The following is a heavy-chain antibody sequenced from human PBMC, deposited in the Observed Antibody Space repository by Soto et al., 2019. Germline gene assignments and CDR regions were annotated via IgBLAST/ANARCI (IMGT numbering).Heavy chain of an antibody. V-gene: IGHV3-23*01. Sequence: GGSLRLSCAASGFTFSSYAMSWVRQAPGKGLEWVSAISGSGGSTYYADSVKGRFTISRDNSKNTLYLQMNSLRAEDTAVYYCAKPGLRYFDWLLSGWGQGTLVTVSS. J-gene: IGHJ4*02. CDR1: GFTFSSYA. CDR2: ISGSGGST. D-gene: IGHD3-9*01. CDR3: AKPGLRYFDWLLSG.